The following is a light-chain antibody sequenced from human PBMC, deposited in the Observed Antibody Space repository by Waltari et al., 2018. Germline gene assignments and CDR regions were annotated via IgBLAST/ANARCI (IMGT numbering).Light chain of an antibody. J-gene: IGKJ1*01. Sequence: DIVMTQSPDSLAVSLGERATINCKSSQTVLYSSDNNNYLAWYQQKLGQPPKLLIYWASTRASGVPASFSGSGSGTDFTLTISSLQAEDVAVYYCQQYYDTPRTFGQGTRVEIK. CDR1: QTVLYSSDNNNY. CDR2: WAS. V-gene: IGKV4-1*01. CDR3: QQYYDTPRT.